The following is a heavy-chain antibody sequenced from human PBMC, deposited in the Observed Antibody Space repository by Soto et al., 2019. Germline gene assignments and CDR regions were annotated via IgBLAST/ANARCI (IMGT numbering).Heavy chain of an antibody. CDR1: GFTFNTYP. CDR3: ARYCGGGTCYYAFDM. J-gene: IGHJ3*02. V-gene: IGHV3-23*01. Sequence: DVQLLESGGGLVQPGGSLRLSCAASGFTFNTYPMSWVRQAPGKGLEWVSAITLSGGSTYFADSVKGRFTISRDNSKNTLYLQMSSLRAEDTDVYYCARYCGGGTCYYAFDMWGQGTMVTVSS. D-gene: IGHD2-15*01. CDR2: ITLSGGST.